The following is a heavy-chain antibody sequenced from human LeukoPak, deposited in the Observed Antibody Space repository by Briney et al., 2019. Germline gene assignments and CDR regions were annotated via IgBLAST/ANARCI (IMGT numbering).Heavy chain of an antibody. J-gene: IGHJ4*02. CDR2: ISYDGSNK. V-gene: IGHV3-30*18. CDR1: GFTFSSYG. D-gene: IGHD6-13*01. CDR3: AKLASGSWIDY. Sequence: GGSLRLSCAASGFTFSSYGMHWVRQAPGKGLEWVAVISYDGSNKYYADSVKGRFTISRDNSKNTLYLQMNSLRAEDTAVYYCAKLASGSWIDYWGQGTLVTVSS.